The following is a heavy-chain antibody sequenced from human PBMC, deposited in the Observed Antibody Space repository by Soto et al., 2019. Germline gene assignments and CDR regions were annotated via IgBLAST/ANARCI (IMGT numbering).Heavy chain of an antibody. CDR1: VDSITTPHYY. Sequence: PSETLSLTCTVSVDSITTPHYYWSWIRQPPGKGLEWIGYIYYSGNTYYNPSLKSRVTISEDTPKNQFSLKLTYVTAADTAVYYCTGPLYYYDNSGSDYWGQGTLVTVSS. J-gene: IGHJ4*02. CDR3: TGPLYYYDNSGSDY. V-gene: IGHV4-30-4*01. CDR2: IYYSGNT. D-gene: IGHD3-22*01.